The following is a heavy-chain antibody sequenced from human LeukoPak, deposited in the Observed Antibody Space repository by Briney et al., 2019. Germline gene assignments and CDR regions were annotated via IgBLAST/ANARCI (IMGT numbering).Heavy chain of an antibody. V-gene: IGHV4-34*01. Sequence: SETLSLTCAVYGGSFSGYYWSWIRQPPGKGLEWIGEINHSGSTNYNPSLKSRVTKSVDTSKNQFSLKLSSVTAADTAVYYCARVKKLDRLWNDYWGQGTLVTVSS. D-gene: IGHD6-13*01. J-gene: IGHJ4*02. CDR1: GGSFSGYY. CDR3: ARVKKLDRLWNDY. CDR2: INHSGST.